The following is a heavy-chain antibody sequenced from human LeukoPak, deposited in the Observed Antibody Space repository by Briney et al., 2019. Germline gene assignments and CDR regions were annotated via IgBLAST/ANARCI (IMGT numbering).Heavy chain of an antibody. CDR1: GYTFTSYG. CDR3: ARYCSSTSCFDYYYYYMDV. V-gene: IGHV1-18*01. Sequence: ASVKVSCKASGYTFTSYGISWVRQAPGQGLEWMGWISAYNGNTNYAQKLQGRVTMTTDTSTSTAYMELRSLRSDDTAVYYCARYCSSTSCFDYYYYYMDVWGKGTTVTVSS. J-gene: IGHJ6*03. D-gene: IGHD2-2*01. CDR2: ISAYNGNT.